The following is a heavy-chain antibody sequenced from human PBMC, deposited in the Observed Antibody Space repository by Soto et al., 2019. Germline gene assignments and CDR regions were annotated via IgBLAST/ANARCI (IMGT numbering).Heavy chain of an antibody. D-gene: IGHD2-15*01. J-gene: IGHJ1*01. V-gene: IGHV2-5*02. CDR3: AHSNHYCVSFHH. CDR1: GFSLSTRGVG. CDR2: IYWDDDK. Sequence: QITLKESGPTLVKPTQTLTLTCTFSGFSLSTRGVGVAWIRQPPGKALEWLALIYWDDDKGYSPSLKSRLTITKDTSKNHVVLIMTNMDPVDTATYYCAHSNHYCVSFHHWRQGTLVTVSS.